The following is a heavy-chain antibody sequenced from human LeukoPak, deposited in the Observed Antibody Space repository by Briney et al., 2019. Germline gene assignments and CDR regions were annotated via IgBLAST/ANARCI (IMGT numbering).Heavy chain of an antibody. CDR1: GFTFSSYS. V-gene: IGHV3-21*01. Sequence: GGSLRLSCAASGFTFSSYSMNWVRQAPGKGLEWVSSISSSSSYIYYAGSVKGRFTISRDNAKNSLYLQMNSLRAEDTAVYYCARAHYVWGSYRYYDAFDIWGQGTMVTVSS. CDR2: ISSSSSYI. J-gene: IGHJ3*02. D-gene: IGHD3-16*02. CDR3: ARAHYVWGSYRYYDAFDI.